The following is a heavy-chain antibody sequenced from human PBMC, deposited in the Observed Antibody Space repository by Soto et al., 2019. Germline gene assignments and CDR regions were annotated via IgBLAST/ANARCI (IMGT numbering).Heavy chain of an antibody. CDR2: IWYDGSNK. D-gene: IGHD6-13*01. CDR3: AREARIAAYYFDY. J-gene: IGHJ4*02. Sequence: PGGSLRLSCAASGFTFSSYGMHWVRQAPGKGLEWVAVIWYDGSNKYYADSVKGRFTISRDNSKNTLYLQMNSLRAEDTAVYYCAREARIAAYYFDYWGQGTLVTVSS. V-gene: IGHV3-33*01. CDR1: GFTFSSYG.